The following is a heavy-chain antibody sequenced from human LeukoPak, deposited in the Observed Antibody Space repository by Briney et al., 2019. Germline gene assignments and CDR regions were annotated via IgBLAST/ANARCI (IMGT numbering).Heavy chain of an antibody. D-gene: IGHD6-13*01. CDR1: GGSFSGYY. V-gene: IGHV4-34*01. J-gene: IGHJ4*02. CDR3: ARGLRDSSLKYYFDY. Sequence: SETLSLTCAVYGGSFSGYYWSWIRQPPGKGLEWIGEINHSGSTNYNPSLKSRVTISVDTSKNQFSLKLSSVTAADTAVYYCARGLRDSSLKYYFDYWGQGTLVTVSS. CDR2: INHSGST.